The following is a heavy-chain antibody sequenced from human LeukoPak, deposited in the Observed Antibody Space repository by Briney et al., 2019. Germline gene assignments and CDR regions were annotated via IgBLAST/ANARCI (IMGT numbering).Heavy chain of an antibody. CDR3: ARTRGRGYYDY. V-gene: IGHV3-30*04. CDR2: TSYDGSKK. Sequence: GGSLRLSCAASGFTFNYYAMHWVRQAPGKGLEWVAGTSYDGSKKMYADSVKGRFTISRDNSMNTLYLQMNSLRAEDTAVYYCARTRGRGYYDYWGQGTLVTVSS. CDR1: GFTFNYYA. D-gene: IGHD3-22*01. J-gene: IGHJ4*02.